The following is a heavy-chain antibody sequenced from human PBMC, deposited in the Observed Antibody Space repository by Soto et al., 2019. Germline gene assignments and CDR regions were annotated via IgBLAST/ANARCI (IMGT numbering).Heavy chain of an antibody. Sequence: GASVKVSCKASGYTFTGYYMHWVRQAPGQGLEWMGWINPNSGGTNYAQKFQGRVTMTRDTSISTAYMELSRLRSDDTAVYYCARDKVLRFLEWYQGGMDVWGQGTTVTVSS. CDR2: INPNSGGT. CDR3: ARDKVLRFLEWYQGGMDV. CDR1: GYTFTGYY. D-gene: IGHD3-3*01. J-gene: IGHJ6*02. V-gene: IGHV1-2*02.